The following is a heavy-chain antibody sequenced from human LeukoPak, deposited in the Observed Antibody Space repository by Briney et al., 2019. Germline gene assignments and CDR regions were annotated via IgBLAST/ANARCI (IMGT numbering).Heavy chain of an antibody. CDR3: VSHETPYYYIDV. J-gene: IGHJ6*03. CDR1: SHSITNNYF. Sequence: PSETLSLTCTVSSHSITNNYFGWIRQSPGKGLEWIGSISQWQITYYSPSLRSRVTVSRETSNKQFSLRLTSVTAGDTAIYYCVSHETPYYYIDVWGKGTPVTISS. V-gene: IGHV4-38-2*02. CDR2: ISQWQIT.